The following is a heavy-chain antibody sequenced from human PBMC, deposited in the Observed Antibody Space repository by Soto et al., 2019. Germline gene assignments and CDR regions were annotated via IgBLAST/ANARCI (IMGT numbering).Heavy chain of an antibody. D-gene: IGHD5-12*01. Sequence: GESLKISCXGSGYSFTSYWIGWVRQMPGKGLEWMGIIYPGDSDTRYSPSFQGQVTISADKSISTAYLQWSSLKASDTAMYYCARQVNSGYDLSYYYYYGMDVWGQGTTVTVSS. V-gene: IGHV5-51*01. J-gene: IGHJ6*02. CDR2: IYPGDSDT. CDR1: GYSFTSYW. CDR3: ARQVNSGYDLSYYYYYGMDV.